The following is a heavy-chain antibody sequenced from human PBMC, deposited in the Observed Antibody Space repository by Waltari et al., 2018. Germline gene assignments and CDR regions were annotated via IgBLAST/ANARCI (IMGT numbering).Heavy chain of an antibody. J-gene: IGHJ4*02. D-gene: IGHD3-16*01. Sequence: EVQLLESGGGLVQPGGSLRLSCAALGFTFSTYVMNWVRQAPGKGLEWVSSISDGGGIINYADSVKGRFTISRDNSKNTLYLQMNSLRVEDTAVYYCARASGVDYWGQGTLVTISS. CDR3: ARASGVDY. CDR2: ISDGGGII. V-gene: IGHV3-23*01. CDR1: GFTFSTYV.